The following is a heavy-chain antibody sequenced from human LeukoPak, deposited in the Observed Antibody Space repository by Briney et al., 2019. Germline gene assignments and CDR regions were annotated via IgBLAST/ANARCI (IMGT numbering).Heavy chain of an antibody. V-gene: IGHV3-23*01. Sequence: PGGSLRLSCAASGFDLNTSAVAWVRQAPAKGLEWVSSIRIGGGGTYYGESVKGRFTISRDNSENTLHLQMNNLRVEDTARYFCARCMVLSQGWCNWFDPWGQGTLVTVSS. CDR1: GFDLNTSA. CDR3: ARCMVLSQGWCNWFDP. CDR2: IRIGGGGT. J-gene: IGHJ5*02. D-gene: IGHD6-13*01.